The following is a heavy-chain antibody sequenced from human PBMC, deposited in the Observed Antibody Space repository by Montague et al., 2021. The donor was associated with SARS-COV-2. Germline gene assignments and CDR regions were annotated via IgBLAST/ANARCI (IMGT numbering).Heavy chain of an antibody. CDR1: RASLSNYY. D-gene: IGHD3-9*01. CDR3: ARGRPVQGSFRHFDSISSGALDI. Sequence: SETLSLTCAVSRASLSNYYWTWIRQSPGKGLEWIGEINQGGAPNYTPSLKSRVTISLDTSKKQISLKLNSVTVADTAVFFCARGRPVQGSFRHFDSISSGALDIWAQGSLVIVSS. V-gene: IGHV4-34*01. CDR2: INQGGAP. J-gene: IGHJ3*02.